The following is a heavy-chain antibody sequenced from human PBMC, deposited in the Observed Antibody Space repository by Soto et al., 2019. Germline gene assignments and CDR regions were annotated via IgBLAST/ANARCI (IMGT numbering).Heavy chain of an antibody. V-gene: IGHV1-46*01. CDR3: ARDEDDILTGYYKAGVDY. Sequence: ASVKVSCKASGYTFTGYYMHWVRQAPGQGLEWMGIINPSGGSTSYAQKFQGRVTMTRDTSTSTVYMELSSLRSEDTAVYYCARDEDDILTGYYKAGVDYWGQGTLVTVSS. CDR1: GYTFTGYY. CDR2: INPSGGST. J-gene: IGHJ4*02. D-gene: IGHD3-9*01.